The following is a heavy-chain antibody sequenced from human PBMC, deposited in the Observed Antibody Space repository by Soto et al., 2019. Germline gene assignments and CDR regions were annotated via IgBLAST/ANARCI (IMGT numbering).Heavy chain of an antibody. CDR3: ARDGQQLTPYALDV. J-gene: IGHJ6*02. D-gene: IGHD6-13*01. CDR1: GFTLRLHA. CDR2: IWYDGSNK. Sequence: QVQLVESGGGVIQPGRSLRLSCAASGFTLRLHAMHWVRQAPGKGLEWVAQIWYDGSNKYYRDSVKGRFTVSSDYFKNTVFLQMDSLRPEDTAVYYFARDGQQLTPYALDVWGQGTTVIVSS. V-gene: IGHV3-33*08.